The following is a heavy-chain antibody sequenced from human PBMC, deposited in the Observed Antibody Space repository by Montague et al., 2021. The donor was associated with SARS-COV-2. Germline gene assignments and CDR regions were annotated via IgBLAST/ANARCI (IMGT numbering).Heavy chain of an antibody. V-gene: IGHV2-5*02. CDR3: AHFGILRYFDP. CDR2: XXGDDDN. J-gene: IGHJ5*02. D-gene: IGHD3-9*01. CDR1: GFSLSTSEVG. Sequence: PALGKPTQTLTLTCTFSGFSLSTSEVGVGWIRQPPGKAPEFLALXXGDDDNRYKPSLKSRLTITKVTSKNQVVLTMTNVDPVDTATYYCAHFGILRYFDPWGQGTLVTVPS.